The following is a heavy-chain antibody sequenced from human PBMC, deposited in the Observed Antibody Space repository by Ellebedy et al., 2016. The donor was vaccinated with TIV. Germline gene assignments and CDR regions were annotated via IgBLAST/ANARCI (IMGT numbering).Heavy chain of an antibody. V-gene: IGHV3-43*02. Sequence: GGSLRLSCAASGFTFDDYAMHWVRQAPGKGLEWVSLISGDGGSTYYADSVKGRFTISRDNAKNSLYLQMNSLRAEDTAVYYCARDTSGWYSSLDYWGQGTLVTVSS. CDR1: GFTFDDYA. CDR2: ISGDGGST. D-gene: IGHD6-19*01. J-gene: IGHJ4*02. CDR3: ARDTSGWYSSLDY.